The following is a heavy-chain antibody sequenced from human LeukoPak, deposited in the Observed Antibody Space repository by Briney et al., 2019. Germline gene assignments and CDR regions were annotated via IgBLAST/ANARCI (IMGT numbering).Heavy chain of an antibody. CDR3: VKDRAGSGCFDY. D-gene: IGHD3-10*01. J-gene: IGHJ4*02. Sequence: GGSLRLSCTASGLTFTSYAMTWVRQAPGKGLEWVSTISGDADDTYYADSVKGRFTISRDNSKNTLYLQVNSLRAEDTAIYYCVKDRAGSGCFDYWGQGTLVTVSS. V-gene: IGHV3-23*01. CDR1: GLTFTSYA. CDR2: ISGDADDT.